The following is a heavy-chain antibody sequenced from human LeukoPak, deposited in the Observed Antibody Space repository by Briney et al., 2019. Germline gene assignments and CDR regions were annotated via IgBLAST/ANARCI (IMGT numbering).Heavy chain of an antibody. Sequence: GASVKVSCKASGYTFTSYDINWVRQATGQGLEWMGWMNPNSGNTGYAQKFQGRVTITRNTSISTAYMELSSLRSGDTAVYYCARKLGYCSSTSCYYWFDPWGQGTLVTVSS. D-gene: IGHD2-2*01. CDR1: GYTFTSYD. CDR2: MNPNSGNT. CDR3: ARKLGYCSSTSCYYWFDP. J-gene: IGHJ5*02. V-gene: IGHV1-8*03.